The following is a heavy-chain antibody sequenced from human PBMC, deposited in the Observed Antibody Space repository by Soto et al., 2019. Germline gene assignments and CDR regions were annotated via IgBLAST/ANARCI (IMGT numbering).Heavy chain of an antibody. Sequence: QLHLQESGPGLVKPSETLSLTCSVSGYSVSSSVYYWAWIRQPPGKGLEWIGSMFYSGLTYYNSSLKSRVTQSVDTSKNQSSVRLNSVAAADTAVYYCAPLSVSLSGPYGIHVWGQGTTVTVSS. CDR1: GYSVSSSVYY. V-gene: IGHV4-39*01. CDR2: MFYSGLT. D-gene: IGHD2-15*01. J-gene: IGHJ6*02. CDR3: APLSVSLSGPYGIHV.